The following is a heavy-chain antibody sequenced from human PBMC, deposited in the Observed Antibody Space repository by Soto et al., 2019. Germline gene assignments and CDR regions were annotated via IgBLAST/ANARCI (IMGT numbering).Heavy chain of an antibody. Sequence: QVQLQESGPGLVKPSGTLSLTCAVSGGSISSSYWWSWVPQPPGKGLEWLGDIYHSGSTNYNPTRKIRVTISVDKSQIPFSLKLSSVAAADTDVYSGARVSGGRGSHVDYWGQGTLVTVSS. V-gene: IGHV4-4*02. CDR1: GGSISSSYW. CDR2: IYHSGST. J-gene: IGHJ4*02. CDR3: ARVSGGRGSHVDY. D-gene: IGHD3-10*01.